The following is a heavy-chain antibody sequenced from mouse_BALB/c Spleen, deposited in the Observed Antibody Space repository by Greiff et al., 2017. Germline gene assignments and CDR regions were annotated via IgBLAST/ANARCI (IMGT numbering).Heavy chain of an antibody. V-gene: IGHV5-6-3*01. CDR1: GFTFSSYG. D-gene: IGHD1-1*01. CDR2: INSNGGST. Sequence: EVQGVESGGGLVQPGGSLKLSCAASGFTFSSYGMSWVRQTPDKRLELVATINSNGGSTYYPDSVKGRFTISRDNAKNTLYLQMSSLKSEDTAMYYCAILPYFDYWGQGTTLTVSS. CDR3: AILPYFDY. J-gene: IGHJ2*01.